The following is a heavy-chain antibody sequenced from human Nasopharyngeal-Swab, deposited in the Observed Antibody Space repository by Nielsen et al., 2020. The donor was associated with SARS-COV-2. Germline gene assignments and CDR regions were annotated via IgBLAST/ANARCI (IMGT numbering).Heavy chain of an antibody. D-gene: IGHD4-11*01. CDR3: AGAYSNYGLGDF. V-gene: IGHV1-69*06. CDR2: IIPFFGTA. Sequence: SVKVSCKASGGTFSSYAISWVRQAPGQGLEWMGGIIPFFGTANYAQKFQGRVTITADKSTSTAYMELSSLRSEEPAVYYCAGAYSNYGLGDFWGQGTLVTVSS. CDR1: GGTFSSYA. J-gene: IGHJ1*01.